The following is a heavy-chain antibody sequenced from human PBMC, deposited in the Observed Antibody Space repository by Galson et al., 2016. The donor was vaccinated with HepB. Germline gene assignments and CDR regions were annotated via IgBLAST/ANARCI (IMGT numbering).Heavy chain of an antibody. CDR2: ITSSGDTT. CDR1: GFSFSTSG. J-gene: IGHJ4*02. CDR3: GKHGGFDY. Sequence: SLRLSCAASGFSFSTSGMSWVRQTPGRGLEWVSGITSSGDTTHYADSVKGRLTISRDNSKNTLYLYMNSLRAGDTAVYYCGKHGGFDYWGQGALVTVSS. V-gene: IGHV3-23*01. D-gene: IGHD3-16*01.